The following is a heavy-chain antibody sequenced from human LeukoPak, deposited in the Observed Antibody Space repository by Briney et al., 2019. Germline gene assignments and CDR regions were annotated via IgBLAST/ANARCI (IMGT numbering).Heavy chain of an antibody. D-gene: IGHD1-26*01. Sequence: GGSLRLSCAASGFTFDDYGMSWVRQAPGKGLEWVSGINWNGGSTGYADSVKGRFTISRDNAKNSLYLQMNSLRAEDTALYPCARELVGATYYYYMDVWGKGTTVTVSS. CDR2: INWNGGST. CDR1: GFTFDDYG. J-gene: IGHJ6*03. CDR3: ARELVGATYYYYMDV. V-gene: IGHV3-20*01.